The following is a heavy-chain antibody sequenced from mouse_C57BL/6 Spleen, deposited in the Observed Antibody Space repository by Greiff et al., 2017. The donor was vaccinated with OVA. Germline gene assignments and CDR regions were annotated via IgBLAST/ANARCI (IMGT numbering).Heavy chain of an antibody. CDR3: TRGDGHYYAMDY. J-gene: IGHJ4*01. CDR2: IDPETGGT. V-gene: IGHV1-15*01. Sequence: QVQLQQSGAELVRPGASVTLSCKASGYTFTDYEMHWVKQTPVHGLEWIGAIDPETGGTAYNQKFKGKAILTADKSSSTAYMELRSLTSEDSAVYYCTRGDGHYYAMDYWGQGTSVTVSS. CDR1: GYTFTDYE. D-gene: IGHD3-1*01.